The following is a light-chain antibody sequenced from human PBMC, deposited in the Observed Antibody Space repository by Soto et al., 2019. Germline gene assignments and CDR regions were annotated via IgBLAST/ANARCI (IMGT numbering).Light chain of an antibody. V-gene: IGLV2-8*01. CDR1: SSDVGGYNY. Sequence: QSVLTQPPSASGSPGQSVTISCTGTSSDVGGYNYVSWYQQHPGKAPKLMIYEVSQRPSGVPDRFSGSKSGNTASLTVSGLQAEYEADYYCSSYAGRNNLVFGGGTKLTVL. J-gene: IGLJ2*01. CDR2: EVS. CDR3: SSYAGRNNLV.